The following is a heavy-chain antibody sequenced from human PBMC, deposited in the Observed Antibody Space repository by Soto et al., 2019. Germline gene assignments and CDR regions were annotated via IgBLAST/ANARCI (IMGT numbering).Heavy chain of an antibody. J-gene: IGHJ2*01. CDR2: ISGSGGST. CDR3: AKDPRTYCDYFYWYFDL. Sequence: EVQLLESGGGLVQPGGSLRLSCAASGFTFSSYAMSWVRQAPGKGLEWVSAISGSGGSTYYADSVKGRFTISRDNSKNPPYLQINSLRAEDTSVYYCAKDPRTYCDYFYWYFDLWGRGTLVTVSS. D-gene: IGHD4-17*01. V-gene: IGHV3-23*01. CDR1: GFTFSSYA.